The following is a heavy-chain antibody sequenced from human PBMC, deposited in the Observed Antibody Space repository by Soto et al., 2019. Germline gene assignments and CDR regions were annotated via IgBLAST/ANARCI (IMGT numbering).Heavy chain of an antibody. CDR1: GGSFSGYQ. Sequence: QVQLQQWGAGLLKPSETLSLTCAVYGGSFSGYQWSWIRQTPGKGLEWIGGINDSGDINSNPSLKSRVSILVDSPKKQISLRLRAVTAADTAVYYCARGLILWFGELSRRGGYYYYMDVWGKGTTVTVSS. V-gene: IGHV4-34*01. CDR2: INDSGDI. CDR3: ARGLILWFGELSRRGGYYYYMDV. D-gene: IGHD3-10*01. J-gene: IGHJ6*03.